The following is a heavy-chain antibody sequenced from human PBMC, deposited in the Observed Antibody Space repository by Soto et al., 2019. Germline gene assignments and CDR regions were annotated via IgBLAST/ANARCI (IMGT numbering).Heavy chain of an antibody. D-gene: IGHD2-15*01. V-gene: IGHV3-30-3*01. Sequence: QVQLVESGGGVVQPGRSLRLSCAASGFTFSSYAMHWVRQAPGKGLEWVAVISYDGSNKYYADSVKGRFTISRDNSKNTLYLQMNSLRAEDTAVYYCASDIVVVVAARGAFDIWGQGTMVTVSS. J-gene: IGHJ3*02. CDR2: ISYDGSNK. CDR1: GFTFSSYA. CDR3: ASDIVVVVAARGAFDI.